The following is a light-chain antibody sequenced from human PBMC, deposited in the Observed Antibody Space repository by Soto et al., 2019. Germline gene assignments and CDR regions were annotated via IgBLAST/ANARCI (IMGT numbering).Light chain of an antibody. J-gene: IGKJ4*01. CDR1: QSVSSY. V-gene: IGKV3-11*01. CDR3: QQRSNWPPLT. Sequence: EIVLTQSPATLSLSPGERATPSCRASQSVSSYSAWYQQKPGQAPRLLIYDASNRATGIPARFSGSGSGTDFTLTISSLEPEDFAVYYCQQRSNWPPLTFGGGTKVDIK. CDR2: DAS.